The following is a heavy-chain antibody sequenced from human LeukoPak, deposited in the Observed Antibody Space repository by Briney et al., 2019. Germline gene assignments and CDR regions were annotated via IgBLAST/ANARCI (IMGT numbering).Heavy chain of an antibody. V-gene: IGHV3-7*05. CDR2: IKEDGSVK. J-gene: IGHJ4*02. CDR3: ARDNYGDYGY. CDR1: GFPFSSYW. D-gene: IGHD4-17*01. Sequence: GGSLRLSCAASGFPFSSYWMSWVRQAPGKGLEWVANIKEDGSVKYYVDSVKGRFTISRDNAKNSVCLEMNSLRAEDTAVYYCARDNYGDYGYWGQGTLVTVSS.